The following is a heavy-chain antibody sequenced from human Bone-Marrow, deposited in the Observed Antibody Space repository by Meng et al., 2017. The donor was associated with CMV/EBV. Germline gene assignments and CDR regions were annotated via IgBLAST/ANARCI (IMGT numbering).Heavy chain of an antibody. CDR2: IYYSGTT. CDR3: ARERCSGGSCYSLAMDV. V-gene: IGHV4-39*07. Sequence: SETLSPTCSVSGGSISSTNSYWAWIRQSPGKGLEWIGSIYYSGTTYYRPSLKSRVTISVDTSKNQFSLKLTSVTAADTAVYYCARERCSGGSCYSLAMDVWGQGTTVTVSS. CDR1: GGSISSTNSY. D-gene: IGHD2-15*01. J-gene: IGHJ6*01.